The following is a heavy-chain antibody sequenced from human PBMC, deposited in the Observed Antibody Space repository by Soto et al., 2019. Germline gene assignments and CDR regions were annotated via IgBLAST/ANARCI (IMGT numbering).Heavy chain of an antibody. J-gene: IGHJ4*02. Sequence: QVQLVQSGAEVKKPGSSVKFSCKASGGSFSKDPITWVRQAPGQGLEWMGGIIPVIGKPDYEQKYQGRVTIAADESTSTAYMELTNLVSQDTAMYYCATGEWELPHFWGQGSLLTVSS. V-gene: IGHV1-69*01. CDR2: IIPVIGKP. CDR3: ATGEWELPHF. D-gene: IGHD1-26*01. CDR1: GGSFSKDP.